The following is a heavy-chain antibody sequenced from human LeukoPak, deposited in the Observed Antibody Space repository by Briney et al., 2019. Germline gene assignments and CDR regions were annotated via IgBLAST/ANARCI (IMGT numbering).Heavy chain of an antibody. Sequence: PGGSLRLFCAASGFTFSSYGMSWVRQAPGKGLEWVSAISGSGGRTYYADSVKGRFTIPRDNSKNTLYLQMNSLRAEDTAVYYCAKDRSDELRYFDWFLVDYFDYWGQGTLVTVSS. CDR3: AKDRSDELRYFDWFLVDYFDY. V-gene: IGHV3-23*01. CDR2: ISGSGGRT. CDR1: GFTFSSYG. J-gene: IGHJ4*02. D-gene: IGHD3-9*01.